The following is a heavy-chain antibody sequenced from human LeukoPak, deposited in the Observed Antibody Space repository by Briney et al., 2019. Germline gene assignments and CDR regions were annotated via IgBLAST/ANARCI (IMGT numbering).Heavy chain of an antibody. CDR3: ARGDGPTVTADYFQN. D-gene: IGHD2-21*02. V-gene: IGHV3-20*04. J-gene: IGHJ1*01. CDR1: GFTFSSYA. Sequence: PGGSLRLSCAASGFTFSSYAMSWVRQAPGKGLEWVSGINWNTDSVKGRFNISRDNAKNSLFLEMNSLRDEDTAFYYCARGDGPTVTADYFQNWGQGTLVTVS. CDR2: INW.